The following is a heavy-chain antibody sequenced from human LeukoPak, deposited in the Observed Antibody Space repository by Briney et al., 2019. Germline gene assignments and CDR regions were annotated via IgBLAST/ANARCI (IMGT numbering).Heavy chain of an antibody. V-gene: IGHV3-21*01. CDR3: AREPSYGDYDSDY. CDR2: ISSSSSYI. J-gene: IGHJ4*02. Sequence: PGGSLRLSCAASGFTFSSYSMNWVRQAPGKGLEWVSSISSSSSYIYYADSVKGRFTISRDNAKNSLYLQINSLRAEDTAVYYCAREPSYGDYDSDYWGQGTLVTVSS. D-gene: IGHD4-17*01. CDR1: GFTFSSYS.